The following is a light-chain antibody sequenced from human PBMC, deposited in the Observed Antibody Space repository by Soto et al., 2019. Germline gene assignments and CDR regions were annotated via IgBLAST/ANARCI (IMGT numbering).Light chain of an antibody. Sequence: QSVLTQPASVSGSPGQSITISCTGTSSDVGGYNYVSWYQQHPGKAPKLMIYDVSNRPSGVSNRFSGSKSGNTASLTISGLQAEDXADYYCSSYTSSSTLEVFGTGTKVTVL. CDR2: DVS. CDR3: SSYTSSSTLEV. V-gene: IGLV2-14*01. J-gene: IGLJ1*01. CDR1: SSDVGGYNY.